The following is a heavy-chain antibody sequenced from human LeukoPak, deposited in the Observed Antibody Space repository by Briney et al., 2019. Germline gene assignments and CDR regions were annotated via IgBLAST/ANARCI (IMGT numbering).Heavy chain of an antibody. CDR3: AKEPRFGELLETDY. CDR1: GFTFSSYA. D-gene: IGHD3-10*01. V-gene: IGHV3-23*01. J-gene: IGHJ4*02. CDR2: ISGSGGST. Sequence: GGSLRLSCAASGFTFSSYAMSWVRQAPGRGLEWVSAISGSGGSTYYADSVKGRFTISRDNSKNTLYLQMNSLRAEDTAVYYCAKEPRFGELLETDYWGQGTLVTVSS.